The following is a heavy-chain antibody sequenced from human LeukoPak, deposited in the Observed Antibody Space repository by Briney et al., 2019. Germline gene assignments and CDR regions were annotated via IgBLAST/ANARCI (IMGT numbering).Heavy chain of an antibody. V-gene: IGHV4-4*07. CDR2: IYTSGST. Sequence: SETLSLTCTVSGGSISSYYWSWIRQPAGKGLEWIGRIYTSGSTNYNPSLKRRVTISVDTSKDQFSLKLSSMTAADTAVYHCARRVAAAGTNWFDPWGQGTLVTVSS. CDR1: GGSISSYY. J-gene: IGHJ5*02. CDR3: ARRVAAAGTNWFDP. D-gene: IGHD6-13*01.